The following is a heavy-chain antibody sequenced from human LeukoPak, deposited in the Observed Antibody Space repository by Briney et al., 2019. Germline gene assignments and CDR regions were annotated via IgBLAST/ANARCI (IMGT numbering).Heavy chain of an antibody. J-gene: IGHJ3*02. Sequence: ASVKVSCKASGYTFTSYDINWVRQATGQGLEWMGWMNPNSGNTGYAQKLQGRVTMTTDTSTSTAYMELRSLRSDDTAVYYCARVSGWYGRERDAFDIWGQGTMVTVSS. CDR1: GYTFTSYD. CDR2: MNPNSGNT. V-gene: IGHV1-8*02. CDR3: ARVSGWYGRERDAFDI. D-gene: IGHD6-19*01.